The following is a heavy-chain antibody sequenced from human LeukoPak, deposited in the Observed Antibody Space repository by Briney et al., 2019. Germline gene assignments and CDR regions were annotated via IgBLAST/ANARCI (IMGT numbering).Heavy chain of an antibody. D-gene: IGHD2-15*01. CDR3: AKDHLYNYLGYCSGGSCYGPEDY. CDR2: ISGSGGST. Sequence: PGGSLRLSCAASGFTFSSYAMSWVRQAPGKGLEWVSAISGSGGSTYYADSVKGRFTISRDNSKNTLYLQMNSLRAEDTAVYYCAKDHLYNYLGYCSGGSCYGPEDYWGQGTLVTVSS. CDR1: GFTFSSYA. V-gene: IGHV3-23*01. J-gene: IGHJ4*02.